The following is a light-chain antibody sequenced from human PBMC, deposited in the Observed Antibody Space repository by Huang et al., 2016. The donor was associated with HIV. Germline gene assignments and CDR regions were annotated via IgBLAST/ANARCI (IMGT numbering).Light chain of an antibody. V-gene: IGKV3-20*01. CDR1: QRVSSSY. CDR3: QQYGSSPLT. Sequence: EIVLPQSPGTLSLSPGERATLSCRASQRVSSSYLAWYQQKPGQAPRLLIYGASSRATGIPDRFSGSGSGTEFTLTISRLEPEDFVVYYCQQYGSSPLTFGGGTKVEIK. CDR2: GAS. J-gene: IGKJ4*01.